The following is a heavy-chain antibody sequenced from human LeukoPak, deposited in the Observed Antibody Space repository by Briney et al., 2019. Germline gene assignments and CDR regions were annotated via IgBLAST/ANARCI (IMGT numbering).Heavy chain of an antibody. J-gene: IGHJ4*02. D-gene: IGHD3-10*01. Sequence: ASVKVSCKASGYTFTSYDINWVRQATGQGLEWMGIINPSGGSTSYAQKFQGRVTMTRDTSTSTVYMELSSLRSEDTAVYYCARLGSIPDYWGQGTLVTVSS. V-gene: IGHV1-46*01. CDR1: GYTFTSYD. CDR3: ARLGSIPDY. CDR2: INPSGGST.